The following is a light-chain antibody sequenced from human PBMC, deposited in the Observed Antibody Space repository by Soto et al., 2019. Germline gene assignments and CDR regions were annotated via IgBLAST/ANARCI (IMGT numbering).Light chain of an antibody. CDR3: QPYNNWPLT. CDR2: DAS. Sequence: ETLMAHSPAALSVSPGERATLSCRASQSVNSYLAWYQQKPGQAPRLLIYDASSRATGIPDRFSGSGSGAEFTLTINSLQSEDFAVYYCQPYNNWPLTFGGGTKVDIK. V-gene: IGKV3D-15*01. J-gene: IGKJ4*01. CDR1: QSVNSY.